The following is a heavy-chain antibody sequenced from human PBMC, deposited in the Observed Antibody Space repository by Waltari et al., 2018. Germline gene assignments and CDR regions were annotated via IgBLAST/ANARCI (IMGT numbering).Heavy chain of an antibody. D-gene: IGHD3-16*01. CDR1: GFPFSIFW. CDR2: INADGREK. CDR3: VQGGHLDF. J-gene: IGHJ4*02. Sequence: EVQLVESGGGLVQPGGSLRLSCAASGFPFSIFWMSWARQAPGKGLEWVANINADGREKNYVDSVKGRFTIFRDNAKNSLFLQMSSLRADDTSVYYCVQGGHLDFWGQGALVTVSS. V-gene: IGHV3-7*01.